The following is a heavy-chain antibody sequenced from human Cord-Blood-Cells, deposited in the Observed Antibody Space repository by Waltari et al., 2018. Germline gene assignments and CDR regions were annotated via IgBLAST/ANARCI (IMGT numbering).Heavy chain of an antibody. J-gene: IGHJ4*02. V-gene: IGHV4-39*01. CDR1: GGSISSSSYY. CDR2: IYYSGST. Sequence: QLQLKESGPGLVKPSETLSLTCTVSGGSISSSSYYWGWIRQPPGKGLGWFGSIYYSGSTNFNPPPESRVTIPVQTSKNPFSLTLSSVTAADTAVYYGARHGKQLVFLYYFDYWGQGTLVTVSS. CDR3: ARHGKQLVFLYYFDY. D-gene: IGHD6-6*01.